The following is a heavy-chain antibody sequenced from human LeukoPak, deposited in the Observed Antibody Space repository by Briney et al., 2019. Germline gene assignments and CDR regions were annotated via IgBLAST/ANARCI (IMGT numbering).Heavy chain of an antibody. V-gene: IGHV4-38-2*02. CDR3: ARENSGWYGGGKYYFDY. CDR2: IYHSGST. J-gene: IGHJ4*02. D-gene: IGHD6-19*01. Sequence: SETPFLTCTVSGYSISSGYYWGWIRQPPGKGLEWIGSIYHSGSTYYNPSLKSRVTISVDTSKNQFSLKLSSVTAADTAVYYCARENSGWYGGGKYYFDYWGQGTLVTVSS. CDR1: GYSISSGYY.